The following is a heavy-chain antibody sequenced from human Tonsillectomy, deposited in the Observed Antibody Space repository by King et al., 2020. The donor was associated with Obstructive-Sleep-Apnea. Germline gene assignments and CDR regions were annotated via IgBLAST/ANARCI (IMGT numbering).Heavy chain of an antibody. V-gene: IGHV3-30*18. J-gene: IGHJ5*02. CDR1: GFTFSSYG. CDR2: ISYDGSNK. Sequence: VQLVESGGGVVQPGRSLRLSCAASGFTFSSYGMHWVRQAPGKGLEWVAVISYDGSNKYYADSVKGRFTISRDNSKNTLYLQMNSLRAEDTAVYYCAKXXXTMXRGVXQXXWFXPXXQXXXXXVS. D-gene: IGHD3-10*01. CDR3: AKXXXTMXRGVXQXXWFXP.